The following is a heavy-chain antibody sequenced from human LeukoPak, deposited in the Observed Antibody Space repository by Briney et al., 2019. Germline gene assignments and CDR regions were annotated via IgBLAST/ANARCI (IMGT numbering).Heavy chain of an antibody. CDR1: GGSVSSGSYY. CDR2: IYYSGST. V-gene: IGHV4-61*01. J-gene: IGHJ3*02. D-gene: IGHD2-21*01. Sequence: SETLSLTRTVSGGSVSSGSYYWSWIRQPPGKGLEWIGYIYYSGSTNYNPSLKSRVTISVDTSKNQFSLKLSSVTAADTAVYYCARDRWGYCGGDCYAFDIWGQGTMVTVSS. CDR3: ARDRWGYCGGDCYAFDI.